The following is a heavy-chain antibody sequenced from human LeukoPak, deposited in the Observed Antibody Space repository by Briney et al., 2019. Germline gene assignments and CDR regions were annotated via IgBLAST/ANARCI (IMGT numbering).Heavy chain of an antibody. D-gene: IGHD5-18*01. CDR3: ALGYSYGSKDFDY. V-gene: IGHV4-4*07. J-gene: IGHJ4*02. CDR2: IYTSGST. CDR1: GFTFSSYS. Sequence: GSLRLSCAASGFTFSSYSMNWIRQPAGKGLEWIGRIYTSGSTNYNPSLKSRVTMSVDTSKNQFSLKLSSVTAADTAVYYCALGYSYGSKDFDYWGQGTLVTVSS.